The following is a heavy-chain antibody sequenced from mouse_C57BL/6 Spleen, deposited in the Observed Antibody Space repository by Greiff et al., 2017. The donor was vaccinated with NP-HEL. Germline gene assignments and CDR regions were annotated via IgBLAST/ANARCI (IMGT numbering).Heavy chain of an antibody. V-gene: IGHV1-18*01. CDR2: INPNNGGT. D-gene: IGHD1-1*01. CDR1: GYTFTDYN. CDR3: ARSLDYGSSLYYFDY. Sequence: VQLQQSGPELVKPGASVKIPCKASGYTFTDYNMDWVKQSHGKSLEWIGDINPNNGGTIYNQKFKGKATLTVDKSSSTAYMELRSLTSEDTAVYYCARSLDYGSSLYYFDYWGQGTTLTVSS. J-gene: IGHJ2*01.